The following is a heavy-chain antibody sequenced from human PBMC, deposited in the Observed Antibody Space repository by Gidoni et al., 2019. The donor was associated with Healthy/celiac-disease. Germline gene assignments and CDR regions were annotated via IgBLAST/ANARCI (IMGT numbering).Heavy chain of an antibody. V-gene: IGHV4-39*01. CDR3: ARHLLLVGATEWFDP. J-gene: IGHJ5*02. Sequence: QLQLQESRPGLVKPSETLSLTCTVSGCPISSSSYYWGWIRQPPGKGLEWIGSLHYSGSTYYNPSLKSRVTISVDTSKNQCSLKMSSVTATDTAVYYCARHLLLVGATEWFDPWGQGTLVTVSS. CDR1: GCPISSSSYY. CDR2: LHYSGST. D-gene: IGHD1-26*01.